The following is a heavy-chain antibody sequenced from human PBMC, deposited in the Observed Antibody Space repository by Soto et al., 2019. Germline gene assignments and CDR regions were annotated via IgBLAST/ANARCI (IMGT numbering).Heavy chain of an antibody. CDR2: INTDNGDA. V-gene: IGHV1-3*04. J-gene: IGHJ4*02. Sequence: SVKVSCKASGYTFTSYSIHWVRQAPGQGLEWIGWINTDNGDAKYSQKFQGRVTVTRDTSATTAYMELGSLRSEDTAMYYCARDPWGSSSVWFDYWGQGTLVTVSS. CDR1: GYTFTSYS. D-gene: IGHD6-6*01. CDR3: ARDPWGSSSVWFDY.